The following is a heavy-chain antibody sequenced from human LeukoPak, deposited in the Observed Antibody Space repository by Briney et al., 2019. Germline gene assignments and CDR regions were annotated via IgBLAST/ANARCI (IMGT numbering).Heavy chain of an antibody. CDR1: GGSVGISSYC. CDR2: IYYSGSK. J-gene: IGHJ5*02. D-gene: IGHD2-2*01. V-gene: IGHV4-39*01. Sequence: SHTLSLTFTLSGGSVGISSYCSGWIRQPPWNGLDLIVSIYYSGSKYYNSSLKSRVTISVDTSKNQFSLKLSSVTAADTAVYYCARHIIYCSSTSCPNIWFAPWGQGTLVTVSS. CDR3: ARHIIYCSSTSCPNIWFAP.